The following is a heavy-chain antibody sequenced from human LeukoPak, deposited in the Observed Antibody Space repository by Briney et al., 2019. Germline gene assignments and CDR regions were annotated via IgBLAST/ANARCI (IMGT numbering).Heavy chain of an antibody. J-gene: IGHJ4*02. Sequence: PSETLSLTCTVSGGSISSSSYYWGWIRQPPGKGLEWIGSIYYSGSTYYNPSLKSRVTISVDTSKNQFSLKLNSVTAADTAVYYCATSVDTAMVGVYWGQGTLVTVSS. CDR3: ATSVDTAMVGVY. CDR1: GGSISSSSYY. D-gene: IGHD5-18*01. V-gene: IGHV4-39*07. CDR2: IYYSGST.